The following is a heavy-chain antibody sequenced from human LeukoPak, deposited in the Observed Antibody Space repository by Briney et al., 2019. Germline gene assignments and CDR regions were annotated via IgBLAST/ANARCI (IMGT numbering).Heavy chain of an antibody. CDR3: ARGFGELLSHPDY. J-gene: IGHJ4*02. Sequence: GGSLRLSCAASGFTFSSYGMHWVRQAPGKGLEWVAFIRYDGSNKYYADSVKGRFTISRDNSKNTLYLQMNSLRAEDTAVYYCARGFGELLSHPDYWGQGTLVTVSS. CDR2: IRYDGSNK. CDR1: GFTFSSYG. V-gene: IGHV3-30*02. D-gene: IGHD3-10*01.